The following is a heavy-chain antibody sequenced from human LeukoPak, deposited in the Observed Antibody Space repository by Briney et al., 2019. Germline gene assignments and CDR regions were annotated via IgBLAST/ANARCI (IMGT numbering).Heavy chain of an antibody. D-gene: IGHD6-13*01. V-gene: IGHV3-9*01. Sequence: PGRSLRLSCAASGFTFDDYAMHWVRQAPGKGLEWVSGISWNSGSIGYADSVKGRFTISRDNAKNSLYLQMNSLRAEDTALYYCTTDLWTAAAGSYYYYYYGMDVWGQGTTVTVSS. CDR1: GFTFDDYA. CDR3: TTDLWTAAAGSYYYYYYGMDV. CDR2: ISWNSGSI. J-gene: IGHJ6*02.